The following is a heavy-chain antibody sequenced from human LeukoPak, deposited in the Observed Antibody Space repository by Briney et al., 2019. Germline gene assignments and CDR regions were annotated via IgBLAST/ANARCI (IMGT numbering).Heavy chain of an antibody. CDR1: GGSISSYY. CDR2: IYHSGST. V-gene: IGHV4-4*09. J-gene: IGHJ4*02. Sequence: SETLSLTCTVSGGSISSYYWSWIRQPPGKGLEWIGYIYHSGSTDYNPSLKSRVTITVDTSKSQFSLKLTSVTAADTAVYYCATLTTVVTAYYFDYWGQGTLVTVSS. CDR3: ATLTTVVTAYYFDY. D-gene: IGHD4-23*01.